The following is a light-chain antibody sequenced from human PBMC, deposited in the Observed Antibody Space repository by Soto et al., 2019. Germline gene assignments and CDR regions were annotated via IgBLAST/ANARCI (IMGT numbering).Light chain of an antibody. CDR3: QQYDSTPPT. J-gene: IGKJ1*01. V-gene: IGKV3-20*01. CDR2: GAP. Sequence: EIVLTQSPGTLSLSPGDRATLSCRASQSVNSNYLAWYQRKPGQAPRLLIYGAPNRATDIPYRFSASGSGTDCTLTINRLEADDFAVYYCQQYDSTPPTSGQGTKVEV. CDR1: QSVNSNY.